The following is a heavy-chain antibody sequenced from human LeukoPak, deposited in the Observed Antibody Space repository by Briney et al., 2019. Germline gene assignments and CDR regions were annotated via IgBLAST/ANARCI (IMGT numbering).Heavy chain of an antibody. Sequence: SQTLSLTCTVSGGSISSGSYYWSWIRQPAGEGLEWIGRIYTSGSTNYNPSLKSRVTISVDTSKNQFSLKLSSVTAADTAVYYCARAPFPHLLQHAFDIWGQGTMVTVSS. CDR3: ARAPFPHLLQHAFDI. V-gene: IGHV4-61*02. D-gene: IGHD3-10*01. CDR2: IYTSGST. CDR1: GGSISSGSYY. J-gene: IGHJ3*02.